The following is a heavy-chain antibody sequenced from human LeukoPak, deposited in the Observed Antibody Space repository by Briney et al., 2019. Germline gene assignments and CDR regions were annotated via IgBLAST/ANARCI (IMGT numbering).Heavy chain of an antibody. Sequence: KPSETLSLTCTVSDGSITNYDWSWVRPPPGMGLEFIGHVHYSGTTNYNPSLRSRVTISIDTSKKHFFLKLKSVTAADTAVYYCARGAPELHGDAFDIWGQGTMVTVSS. J-gene: IGHJ3*02. V-gene: IGHV4-59*01. CDR1: DGSITNYD. CDR2: VHYSGTT. D-gene: IGHD1-26*01. CDR3: ARGAPELHGDAFDI.